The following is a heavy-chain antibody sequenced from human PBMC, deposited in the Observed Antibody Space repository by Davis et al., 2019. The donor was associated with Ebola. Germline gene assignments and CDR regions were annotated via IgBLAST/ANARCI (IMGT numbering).Heavy chain of an antibody. CDR1: GGSISSGGYY. D-gene: IGHD3-10*01. Sequence: SETLSLTCTVSGGSISSGGYYWSWIRQHPGKGLEWIGYIYYSGSTYYNPSLKSRVTISVDTSKNQFSLKLSSVTAADTAVYYCARAPILRGVFRFDPWGQGTLVTVSS. CDR2: IYYSGST. CDR3: ARAPILRGVFRFDP. J-gene: IGHJ5*02. V-gene: IGHV4-31*03.